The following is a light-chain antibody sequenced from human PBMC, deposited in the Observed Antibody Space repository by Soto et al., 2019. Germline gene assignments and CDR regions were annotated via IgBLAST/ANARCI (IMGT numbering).Light chain of an antibody. J-gene: IGKJ4*01. CDR3: QQRSNWPPL. V-gene: IGKV3-11*01. CDR2: DAS. CDR1: QSFSSY. Sequence: EIVLTQSPATLSLSPGERTTLSCRASQSFSSYLAWYQQKPGQAPRLLIYDASNRATGIPARFSGSGSGTDFTLTISSLEPEDFAVYYCQQRSNWPPLFGGGTKLEIK.